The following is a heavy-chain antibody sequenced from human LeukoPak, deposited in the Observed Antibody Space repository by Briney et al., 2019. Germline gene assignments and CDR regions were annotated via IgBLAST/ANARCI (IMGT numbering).Heavy chain of an antibody. CDR3: AKDQRSAPGADRD. CDR2: ISGSGGST. V-gene: IGHV3-23*01. J-gene: IGHJ4*02. Sequence: GGSLRLSCAASGFTFSSYAMSWVRQAPGKGLEWVSAISGSGGSTYYAGSVKGRFTISRDNSKNTLYLQMNSLRAEDTAVYYCAKDQRSAPGADRDWGQGTLVTVSS. CDR1: GFTFSSYA. D-gene: IGHD3-22*01.